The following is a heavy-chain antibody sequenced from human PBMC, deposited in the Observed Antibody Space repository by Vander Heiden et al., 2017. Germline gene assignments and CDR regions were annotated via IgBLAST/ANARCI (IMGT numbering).Heavy chain of an antibody. D-gene: IGHD2-8*01. J-gene: IGHJ4*02. V-gene: IGHV3-21*01. CDR1: GFTFSSYS. CDR3: ARDRGYCVNGVCSIGGDY. Sequence: EVQLVESGGGLVKPGGSLRLSCAASGFTFSSYSMNWVRQAPGKGLEWVSSISGSSSYNYYADSVKGRFTISRDNAKNSLYLQMNSLRAEDTAVYYCARDRGYCVNGVCSIGGDYWGQGTLVTVSS. CDR2: ISGSSSYN.